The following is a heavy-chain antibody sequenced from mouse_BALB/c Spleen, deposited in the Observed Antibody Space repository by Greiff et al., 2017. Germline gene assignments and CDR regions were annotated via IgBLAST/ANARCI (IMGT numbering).Heavy chain of an antibody. CDR2: INSNGGST. CDR1: GFTFSSYG. V-gene: IGHV5-6-3*01. Sequence: EVKLMESGGGLVQPGGSLKLSCAASGFTFSSYGMSWVRQTPDKRLELVATINSNGGSTYYPDSVKGRFTISRDNAKNTLYLQMSSLKSEDTAMYYCARGLPSFAYWGQGTLVTVSA. J-gene: IGHJ3*01. CDR3: ARGLPSFAY.